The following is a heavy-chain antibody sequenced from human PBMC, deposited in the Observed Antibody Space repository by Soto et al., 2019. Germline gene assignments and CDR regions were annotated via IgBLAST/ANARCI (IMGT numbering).Heavy chain of an antibody. D-gene: IGHD3-3*02. J-gene: IGHJ5*02. CDR1: GDSIISSDFY. Sequence: PSENLSLTCTVSGDSIISSDFYWGWVRQPPGKGLEWIGSIFYLGSSYYNPSLKSRVTMSVDTSKNQFSLRLRSVTAADTALYFCARHSLALRKHNWFAPWGQGIMVTVSS. CDR3: ARHSLALRKHNWFAP. V-gene: IGHV4-39*01. CDR2: IFYLGSS.